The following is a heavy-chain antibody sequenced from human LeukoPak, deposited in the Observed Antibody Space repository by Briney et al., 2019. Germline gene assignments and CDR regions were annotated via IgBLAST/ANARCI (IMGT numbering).Heavy chain of an antibody. J-gene: IGHJ4*02. Sequence: GGSLRLSCAASGFTFSSYGMPWVRQAPGKGLEWVAVIWYDGSNKYYADSVKGRFTISRDNSKNTLYLQMNSLRAEDTAVYYCARYYDSSGYYRNWGQGTLVTVSS. CDR1: GFTFSSYG. D-gene: IGHD3-22*01. CDR2: IWYDGSNK. V-gene: IGHV3-33*01. CDR3: ARYYDSSGYYRN.